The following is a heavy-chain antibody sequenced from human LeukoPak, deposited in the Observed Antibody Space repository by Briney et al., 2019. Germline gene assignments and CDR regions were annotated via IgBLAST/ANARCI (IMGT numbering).Heavy chain of an antibody. CDR3: AGTPLYYYDTSGFYNSYFDY. CDR1: GGSISSYY. V-gene: IGHV4-59*01. D-gene: IGHD3-22*01. CDR2: IYYSGTT. Sequence: PSETLSLTCTVSGGSISSYYWSWIRQPPGKGLEWIGYIYYSGTTNYNPSLKSRVTISVDTSKNQFSLKLSSVTAADTAVYYCAGTPLYYYDTSGFYNSYFDYWGQGTPVTVSS. J-gene: IGHJ4*02.